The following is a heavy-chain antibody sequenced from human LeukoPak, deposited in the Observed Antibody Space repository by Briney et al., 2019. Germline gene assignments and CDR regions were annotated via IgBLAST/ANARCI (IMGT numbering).Heavy chain of an antibody. CDR1: GGSISSGGYY. Sequence: SQTLSLTCTVSGGSISSGGYYWTWVRQPPGKGPEWIGYISYTGSSNYNPSLRSRVTMSIDASKNQFSLRLSSVTAADTALYLCARSRGGVTLDSWGQGTLVTVSS. D-gene: IGHD3-3*01. CDR2: ISYTGSS. V-gene: IGHV4-61*08. J-gene: IGHJ4*02. CDR3: ARSRGGVTLDS.